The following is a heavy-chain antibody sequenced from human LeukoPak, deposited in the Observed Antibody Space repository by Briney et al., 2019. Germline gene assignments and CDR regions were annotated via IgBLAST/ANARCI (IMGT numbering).Heavy chain of an antibody. V-gene: IGHV4-30-4*01. J-gene: IGHJ6*02. D-gene: IGHD2-2*01. CDR3: ARELDFVVVPAANNYYYGMDV. CDR2: IYYSGST. Sequence: PSETLSLTCTVSGGSISSDDYFWSWIRQPPGKGLEWIGYIYYSGSTYYNPSLKSRLTISVDPSKNEFSVKLSSVTAADTAVYYCARELDFVVVPAANNYYYGMDVWGQGTTVTVSS. CDR1: GGSISSDDYF.